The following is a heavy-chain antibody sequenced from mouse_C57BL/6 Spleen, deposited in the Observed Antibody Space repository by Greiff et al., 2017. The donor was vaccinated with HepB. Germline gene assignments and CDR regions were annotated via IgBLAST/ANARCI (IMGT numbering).Heavy chain of an antibody. D-gene: IGHD1-1*01. CDR2: ISYDGSN. V-gene: IGHV3-6*01. CDR1: GYSITSGYY. CDR3: ARDYYGSSGFAD. J-gene: IGHJ3*01. Sequence: DVQLQESGPGLVKPSQSLSLTCSVTGYSITSGYYWNWIRQFPGNKLEWMGYISYDGSNNYNPSLKNRISITRDTSKNQFFLKLNSVTTEDTATYYCARDYYGSSGFADWGQGTLVTVSA.